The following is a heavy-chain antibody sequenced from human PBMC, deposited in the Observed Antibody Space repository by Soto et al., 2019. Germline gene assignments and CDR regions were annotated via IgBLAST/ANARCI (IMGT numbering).Heavy chain of an antibody. V-gene: IGHV4-39*01. Sequence: SSETLSLTCTVSGGSISSSSYYWGWIRQPPGKGLEWIGSIYYSGSTYYNPSLKSRVTISVDTSKNQFSLKLSSVTAADTAVYYCARLHLNYYYGSGSYEFDYWGQGTLVTVSS. CDR2: IYYSGST. CDR1: GGSISSSSYY. CDR3: ARLHLNYYYGSGSYEFDY. D-gene: IGHD3-10*01. J-gene: IGHJ4*02.